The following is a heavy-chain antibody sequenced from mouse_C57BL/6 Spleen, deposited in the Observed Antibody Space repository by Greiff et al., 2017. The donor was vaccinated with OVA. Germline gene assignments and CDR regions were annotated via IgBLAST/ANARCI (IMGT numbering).Heavy chain of an antibody. Sequence: QVQLQQSGAELVRPGTSVKVSCKASGYAFTNYLIEWVKQRPGQGLEWIGVINPGSGGTNYNEKFKGKATLTADKSSSTAYMQLSSLTSEDSAVYFCARSGVTGAMDYWGQGTSVTVSS. V-gene: IGHV1-54*01. J-gene: IGHJ4*01. CDR1: GYAFTNYL. D-gene: IGHD2-1*01. CDR2: INPGSGGT. CDR3: ARSGVTGAMDY.